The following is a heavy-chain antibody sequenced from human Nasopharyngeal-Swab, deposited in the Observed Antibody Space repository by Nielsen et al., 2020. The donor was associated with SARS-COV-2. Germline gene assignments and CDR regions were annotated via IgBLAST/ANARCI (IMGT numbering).Heavy chain of an antibody. Sequence: GGSLRLSCAASGFTFSSYWMHWVRQAPGKGLVWVSRISIDGSSTSYADSVKGRFTISRDNAKNTLYLQMNSLRAEDTAVYYCAKRDCSNAFCRYYFDYWGQGTLVTVSS. CDR1: GFTFSSYW. CDR3: AKRDCSNAFCRYYFDY. J-gene: IGHJ4*02. CDR2: ISIDGSST. V-gene: IGHV3-74*01. D-gene: IGHD2-8*01.